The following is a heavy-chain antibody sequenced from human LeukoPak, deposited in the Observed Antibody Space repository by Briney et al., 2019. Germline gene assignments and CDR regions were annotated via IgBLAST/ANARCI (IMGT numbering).Heavy chain of an antibody. CDR1: GGSISSGGYY. D-gene: IGHD3-22*01. Sequence: SETLSLTCTVSGGSISSGGYYWSWIRQHPGQGLEWIGYIYYSGSTYYNPSLKSRVTISVDTSKNQFSLKLSSVTAADTAVYYCARGRDNYYDSSGYYNMFDYWGQGTLVTVSS. CDR2: IYYSGST. CDR3: ARGRDNYYDSSGYYNMFDY. J-gene: IGHJ4*02. V-gene: IGHV4-31*03.